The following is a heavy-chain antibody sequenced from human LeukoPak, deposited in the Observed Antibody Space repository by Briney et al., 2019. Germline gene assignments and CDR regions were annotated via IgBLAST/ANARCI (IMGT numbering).Heavy chain of an antibody. CDR2: INHSGST. CDR1: GGSFSGYY. CDR3: ARVGRYRDY. V-gene: IGHV4-34*01. Sequence: PSETLSLTCAVYGGSFSGYYWSWIRQPPGKGLEWIGEINHSGSTNYNPSLKSRVTISVDTSKNQFSLKLSSVTAADTAVYYCARVGRYRDYWGQGTLVTVSS. J-gene: IGHJ4*02. D-gene: IGHD3-9*01.